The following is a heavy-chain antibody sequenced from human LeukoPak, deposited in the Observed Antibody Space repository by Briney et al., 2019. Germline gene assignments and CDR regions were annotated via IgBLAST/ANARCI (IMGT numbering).Heavy chain of an antibody. CDR3: AKALERRIYYYGMDV. CDR1: GFTFDDYA. J-gene: IGHJ6*02. V-gene: IGHV3-9*01. Sequence: PGRSLRLSCAASGFTFDDYAMHWVRHAPGKGLEWVSGISWNSGSIGYADSVKGRFTISRDNAKNSLYLQMNSLRAEDTALYYCAKALERRIYYYGMDVWGRGTTVTVSS. CDR2: ISWNSGSI. D-gene: IGHD1-1*01.